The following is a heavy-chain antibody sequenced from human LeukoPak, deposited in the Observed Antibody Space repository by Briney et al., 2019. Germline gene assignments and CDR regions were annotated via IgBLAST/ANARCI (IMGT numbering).Heavy chain of an antibody. Sequence: GGSLRLSCAASGFTVSSNYMSWVRQAPGKGLEWVSVIYSGGSTYYADSVKGRFTISRDNAKNTLYLQMNSLRAEDTAVYYCARAKLGSFDYWGQGTLVTVSS. D-gene: IGHD1-7*01. CDR1: GFTVSSNY. V-gene: IGHV3-53*01. J-gene: IGHJ4*02. CDR2: IYSGGST. CDR3: ARAKLGSFDY.